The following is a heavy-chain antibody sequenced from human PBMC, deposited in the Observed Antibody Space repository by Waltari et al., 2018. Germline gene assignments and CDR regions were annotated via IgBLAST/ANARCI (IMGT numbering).Heavy chain of an antibody. CDR3: ARNPRYDSPD. D-gene: IGHD3-22*01. CDR2: SYIGGYT. V-gene: IGHV3-66*02. J-gene: IGHJ4*02. Sequence: EVQLAESGGGLVQPGGSLRISCAASGFTVSNNYMSWVRQAPGKGREWVSLSYIGGYTQYADSVKGRFTISRDNSKNTLYLQMNSLRVEDTAVYYCARNPRYDSPDWGQGTLVTVSS. CDR1: GFTVSNNY.